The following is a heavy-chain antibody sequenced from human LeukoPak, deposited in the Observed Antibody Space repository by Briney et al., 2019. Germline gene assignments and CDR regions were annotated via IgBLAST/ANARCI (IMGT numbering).Heavy chain of an antibody. Sequence: GRSLRLSCAASGFTFDDYAMPWVRQAPGKGLEWVSGISWNRGSIGYAASVKGRFTISRDNAKNSLYLQMNSLRAEDTALYYCAGPGRYGANLDDAFDIWGQGTMVTVSS. J-gene: IGHJ3*02. CDR1: GFTFDDYA. D-gene: IGHD4/OR15-4a*01. V-gene: IGHV3-9*01. CDR3: AGPGRYGANLDDAFDI. CDR2: ISWNRGSI.